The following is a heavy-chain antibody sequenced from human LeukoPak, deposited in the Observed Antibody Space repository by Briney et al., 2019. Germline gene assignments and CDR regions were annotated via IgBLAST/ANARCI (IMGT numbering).Heavy chain of an antibody. CDR2: IYSGGST. Sequence: GGSLRLSCAASGFTVSSNYMSWVRQAPGKGLEWVSVIYSGGSTYYADSVKGRFTISRDNSKNTLYLQMNSLRAEDTAIYYCAKDRQRHTSLGAFDVWGQGAMVTVAS. D-gene: IGHD6-25*01. CDR1: GFTVSSNY. CDR3: AKDRQRHTSLGAFDV. J-gene: IGHJ3*01. V-gene: IGHV3-66*01.